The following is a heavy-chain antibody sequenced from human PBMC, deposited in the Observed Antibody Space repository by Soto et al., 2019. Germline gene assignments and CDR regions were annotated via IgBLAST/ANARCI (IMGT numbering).Heavy chain of an antibody. CDR3: AREVVETSSLWLDP. CDR1: GYNFTNND. D-gene: IGHD6-6*01. CDR2: MNTNTNTT. Sequence: SVRVACKASGYNFTNNDINSVRQAPGQGLEWIGWMNTNTNTTDSAEVFEGRGSLTWDTSISTAYMQLNSLKIDDTAVYYCAREVVETSSLWLDPWGQGTLDTVSS. V-gene: IGHV1-8*01. J-gene: IGHJ5*02.